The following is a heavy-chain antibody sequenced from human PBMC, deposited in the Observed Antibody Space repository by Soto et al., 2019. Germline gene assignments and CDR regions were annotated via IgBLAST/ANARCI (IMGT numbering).Heavy chain of an antibody. Sequence: QVQLVQSGAEVKKPGASVKVSCKASGYTFTGYYMHWVRQAPGQGLEWMGWINPNSGGTNYAQKFQGWVTMTRDPSISTAYMELSRLRSDDTAVYYCARGRYYYDSSGYYYFDYWGQGTLVTVSS. CDR2: INPNSGGT. J-gene: IGHJ4*02. D-gene: IGHD3-22*01. CDR1: GYTFTGYY. CDR3: ARGRYYYDSSGYYYFDY. V-gene: IGHV1-2*04.